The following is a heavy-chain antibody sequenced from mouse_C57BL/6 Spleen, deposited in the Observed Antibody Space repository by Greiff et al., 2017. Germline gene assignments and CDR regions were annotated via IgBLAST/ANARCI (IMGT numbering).Heavy chain of an antibody. CDR2: INPNNGGT. D-gene: IGHD2-4*01. J-gene: IGHJ1*03. CDR3: AREGELRGYFEV. CDR1: GYTFTDYN. V-gene: IGHV1-22*01. Sequence: VQLQQSGPELVKPGASVKMSCKASGYTFTDYNMHWVKQSHGKSLEWIGYINPNNGGTSYNQKFKGKATLTVNKSSSTAYMELRSLTSEDSAVYYCAREGELRGYFEVWGTGTTVTVSS.